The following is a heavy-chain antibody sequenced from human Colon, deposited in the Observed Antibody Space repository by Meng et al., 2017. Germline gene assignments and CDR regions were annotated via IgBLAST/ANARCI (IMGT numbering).Heavy chain of an antibody. V-gene: IGHV4-39*07. D-gene: IGHD5-12*01. CDR1: GVSMSSYY. CDR2: IYSSGRT. CDR3: TKPLGYSGYVLF. Sequence: QVQLQESGPGLVRPSETLSLTCNVSGVSMSSYYWGWIRQSPEKGLQWIGSIYSSGRTYYNPSLTSRVTISVDTSKNQISLNLSSATAADTAVYYCTKPLGYSGYVLFWGQGKLVTVSS. J-gene: IGHJ4*02.